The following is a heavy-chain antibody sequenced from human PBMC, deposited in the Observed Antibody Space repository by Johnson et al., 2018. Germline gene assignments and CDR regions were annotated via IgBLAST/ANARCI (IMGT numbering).Heavy chain of an antibody. CDR2: MNPNSGNT. J-gene: IGHJ3*02. D-gene: IGHD3-3*01. Sequence: QVQLVQSGAEVKKPGASVVVSCKASGYTFTSYDINWVRQATGQGLEWMGLMNPNSGNTGYAQTFQGRVTMTRNTSISPADMELSSLRSEDTAVYYCARGRAYYDFWSGYVHTDAFDIWGQGTMVTVSS. CDR1: GYTFTSYD. CDR3: ARGRAYYDFWSGYVHTDAFDI. V-gene: IGHV1-8*01.